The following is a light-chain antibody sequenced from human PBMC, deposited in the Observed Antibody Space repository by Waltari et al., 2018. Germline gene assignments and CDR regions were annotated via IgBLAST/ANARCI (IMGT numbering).Light chain of an antibody. Sequence: QSVLTQPPSVSAAPGQKVTISCSGRSSNIGNNYVSWYQQVPGTAHKVLMYDNNKRPSGIPDRFSGSESGTSATLGITGLQTGDDADYYCGTWDSSLSAGVFGGGTKLTVL. V-gene: IGLV1-51*01. J-gene: IGLJ2*01. CDR3: GTWDSSLSAGV. CDR2: DNN. CDR1: SSNIGNNY.